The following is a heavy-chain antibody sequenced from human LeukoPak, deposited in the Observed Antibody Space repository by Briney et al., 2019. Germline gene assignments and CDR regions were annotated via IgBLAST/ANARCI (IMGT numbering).Heavy chain of an antibody. CDR2: ISYDGSNK. D-gene: IGHD6-13*01. V-gene: IGHV3-30*04. J-gene: IGHJ4*02. CDR3: ARVKSAAGGTYDY. Sequence: PGGSLRLSCAASGFTFSSYAMHWVRQAPGKGPEWVAVISYDGSNKYYADSVKGRFTISRDNSKNTLYLQMNSLRAEDTAVYYCARVKSAAGGTYDYWGQGTLVIVSS. CDR1: GFTFSSYA.